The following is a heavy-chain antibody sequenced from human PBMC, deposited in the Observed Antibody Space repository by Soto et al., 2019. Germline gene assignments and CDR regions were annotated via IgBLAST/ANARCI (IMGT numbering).Heavy chain of an antibody. Sequence: GGSLRLSCAASGFSFSSYGMHWVRQAPGKGLEWVAVIWYDGSNKYYADSVKGRFTISRDNSKNTLYLQMNSLRAEDTAVYYCARGSPAIKIVVEDFDYWGQGTLVTVSS. CDR3: ARGSPAIKIVVEDFDY. J-gene: IGHJ4*02. CDR2: IWYDGSNK. CDR1: GFSFSSYG. V-gene: IGHV3-33*01. D-gene: IGHD3-22*01.